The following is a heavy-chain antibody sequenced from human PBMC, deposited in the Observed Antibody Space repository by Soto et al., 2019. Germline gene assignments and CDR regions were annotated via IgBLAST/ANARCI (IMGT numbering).Heavy chain of an antibody. V-gene: IGHV3-30-3*01. CDR2: ISYDGSNK. Sequence: GGSLRLSCAASGFTFSSYAMHWVRQAPGKGLEWVAVISYDGSNKYYADSVKGRFTISRDNSKNTLYLQMNSLRAEDTAVYYCARGRKQQLTEKYYYYGMDVWGQGTTVTVSS. D-gene: IGHD6-13*01. J-gene: IGHJ6*02. CDR3: ARGRKQQLTEKYYYYGMDV. CDR1: GFTFSSYA.